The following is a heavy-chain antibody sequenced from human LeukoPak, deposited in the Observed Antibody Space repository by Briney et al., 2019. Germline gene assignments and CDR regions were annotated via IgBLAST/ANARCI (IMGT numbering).Heavy chain of an antibody. CDR1: GFTFSDHH. D-gene: IGHD3-10*02. V-gene: IGHV3-72*01. CDR2: VRDKVDGYTT. J-gene: IGHJ4*02. Sequence: PGGSLRPSCAASGFTFSDHHMDWVRQAPGKGLEWVGRVRDKVDGYTTEYAASVKGRFTISRDDSRSLLYLQMNSLKTEDTAVYYCAAVRGVMGYWGQGTLVTVSS. CDR3: AAVRGVMGY.